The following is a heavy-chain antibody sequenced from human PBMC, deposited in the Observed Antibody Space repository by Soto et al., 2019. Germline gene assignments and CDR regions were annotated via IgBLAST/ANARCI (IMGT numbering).Heavy chain of an antibody. CDR2: INHSGSN. CDR1: GGSFSTYY. Sequence: KPSETLSLTCVVSGGSFSTYYYNWIRQSPGKGLEWIGEINHSGSNNYSPSFKSRVTMSLDTSKNQFSLKLTSVTAADTAVYYCARGGSNDWQVAFDIWGQGTMVTVSS. D-gene: IGHD3-9*01. J-gene: IGHJ3*02. V-gene: IGHV4-34*01. CDR3: ARGGSNDWQVAFDI.